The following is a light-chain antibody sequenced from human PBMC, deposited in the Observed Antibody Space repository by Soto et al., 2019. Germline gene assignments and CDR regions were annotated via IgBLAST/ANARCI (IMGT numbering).Light chain of an antibody. CDR2: DVS. CDR3: CSYAGSYTFYV. Sequence: QSALTQPRSVSGSPGQSVTISCTGTSSDVGFYNYVSRYQQHPGKAPKLMIYDVSKRPSGVPDRFSGSKSGNTASLTISGLQAEDEADYYCCSYAGSYTFYVFGTGTKLTVL. V-gene: IGLV2-11*01. J-gene: IGLJ1*01. CDR1: SSDVGFYNY.